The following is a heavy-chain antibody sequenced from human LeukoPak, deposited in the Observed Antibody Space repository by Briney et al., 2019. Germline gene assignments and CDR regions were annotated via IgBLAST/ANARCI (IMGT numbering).Heavy chain of an antibody. V-gene: IGHV1-18*01. CDR3: AREYYYDSSGYKPGDY. CDR2: ISAYNGNT. CDR1: GYTFTSYG. D-gene: IGHD3-22*01. J-gene: IGHJ4*02. Sequence: ASVKVSCKASGYTFTSYGISWVRQAPGQGLEWMGWISAYNGNTNYAQKLRGRVTMTTDTSTSTAYMELRSLRSDDTAVYYCAREYYYDSSGYKPGDYWGQGTLVTVSS.